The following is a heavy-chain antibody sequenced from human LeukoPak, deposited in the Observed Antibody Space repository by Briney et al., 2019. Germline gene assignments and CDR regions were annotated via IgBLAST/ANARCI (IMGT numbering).Heavy chain of an antibody. J-gene: IGHJ5*02. CDR2: IYYSGST. V-gene: IGHV4-59*08. CDR1: GGSISSYY. Sequence: SETLSLTCTVSGGSISSYYWSWIRQPPGKGLEWIGYIYYSGSTNYNPSLKNRVTISVDTSKNQFSLKLSSVTAADTAVYYCARHYAPDYDFWSGVRVGYNWFDPWGQGTLVTVSS. CDR3: ARHYAPDYDFWSGVRVGYNWFDP. D-gene: IGHD3-3*01.